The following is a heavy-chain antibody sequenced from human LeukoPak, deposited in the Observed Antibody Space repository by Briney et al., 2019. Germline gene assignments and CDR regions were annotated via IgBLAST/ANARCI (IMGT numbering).Heavy chain of an antibody. CDR1: GFTFSSYW. J-gene: IGHJ1*01. Sequence: GGSLRLPCAASGFTFSSYWMHWVRQAPGKGLVWVSRIKSDGTTNYADSVKGRFTISRDNAKNTLSLQMNSLRAEDTGVYYCARAPSEIGGYYPEYFRHWGQGTLVTVSS. V-gene: IGHV3-74*01. CDR2: IKSDGTT. D-gene: IGHD3-22*01. CDR3: ARAPSEIGGYYPEYFRH.